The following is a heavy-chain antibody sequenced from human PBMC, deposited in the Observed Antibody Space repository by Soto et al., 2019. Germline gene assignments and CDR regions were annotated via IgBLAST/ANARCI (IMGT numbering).Heavy chain of an antibody. Sequence: GGSLRLSCAASGFTFSSYGMHWVRQAPGKGLEWVAVISYDGSNKYYADSVKGRFTISRDNSKNTLYLQMNSLRAEDTAVYYCAKGVDCTNGVCYTMDYYGMDVWGQGTTVTVSS. J-gene: IGHJ6*02. CDR2: ISYDGSNK. D-gene: IGHD2-8*01. V-gene: IGHV3-30*18. CDR3: AKGVDCTNGVCYTMDYYGMDV. CDR1: GFTFSSYG.